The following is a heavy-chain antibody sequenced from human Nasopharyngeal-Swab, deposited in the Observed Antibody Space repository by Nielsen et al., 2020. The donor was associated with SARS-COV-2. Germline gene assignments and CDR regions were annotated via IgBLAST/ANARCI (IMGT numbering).Heavy chain of an antibody. CDR3: ARRSGWFMDY. CDR1: GGSIRSRNYY. CDR2: IYNSGTT. D-gene: IGHD6-19*01. Sequence: SETLSLNCTVSGGSIRSRNYYWDWIRQPPGKGLEWIGTIYNSGTTYYNPSLKSRITISVDTSKNQFSLKVNSVTAVDTAVYYCARRSGWFMDYWGQGTLVTVSS. V-gene: IGHV4-39*07. J-gene: IGHJ4*02.